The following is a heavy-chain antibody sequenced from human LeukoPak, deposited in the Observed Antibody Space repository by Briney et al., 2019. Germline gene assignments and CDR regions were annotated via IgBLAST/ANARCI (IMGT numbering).Heavy chain of an antibody. CDR2: LYSGGDI. V-gene: IGHV3-66*01. CDR1: GFTVSNNY. CDR3: ARDQVVRGVIVYHDY. D-gene: IGHD3-10*01. Sequence: GGSLRLSCAASGFTVSNNYMNWVRQAPGKGLEWVSILYSGGDIYYADSVKGRFTISRDNSKNTLYLQMNSLRAEDTAVYYCARDQVVRGVIVYHDYWGQGTLVTVSS. J-gene: IGHJ4*02.